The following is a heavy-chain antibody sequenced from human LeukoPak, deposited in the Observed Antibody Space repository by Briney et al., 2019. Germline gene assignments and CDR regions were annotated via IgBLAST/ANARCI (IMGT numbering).Heavy chain of an antibody. D-gene: IGHD3-9*01. Sequence: GGSLRLSCAASGFTFSSYSMNWVRQAPGKGLEWVSSISSSSSYIYYADSVKGRFTISRDNAKNSLYLQMNSLRAEDTAVYYCARDQLRYFDWLLRYYYYGMDVWGKGTTVTVSS. J-gene: IGHJ6*04. V-gene: IGHV3-21*01. CDR2: ISSSSSYI. CDR1: GFTFSSYS. CDR3: ARDQLRYFDWLLRYYYYGMDV.